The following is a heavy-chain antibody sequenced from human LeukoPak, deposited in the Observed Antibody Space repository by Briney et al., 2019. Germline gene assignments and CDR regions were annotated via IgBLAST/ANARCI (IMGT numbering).Heavy chain of an antibody. Sequence: SVKVSCKASGGTFSSYAISWVRQAPGQGLEWMGGIIPIFGTANYAQKFQGRVTITADESTSTAYMELSSLRSEDTAVYYCARDGVPLRPFDPWGQGTLVTVSS. CDR3: ARDGVPLRPFDP. CDR2: IIPIFGTA. D-gene: IGHD3-3*01. CDR1: GGTFSSYA. J-gene: IGHJ5*02. V-gene: IGHV1-69*13.